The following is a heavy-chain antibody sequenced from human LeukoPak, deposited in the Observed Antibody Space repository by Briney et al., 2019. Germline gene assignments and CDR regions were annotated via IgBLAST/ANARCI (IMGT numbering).Heavy chain of an antibody. Sequence: ASVKVSCKTSGYTFTSYDIHWVRQAAGQGLEWMGWINPNSGDTNYALKFQGRVTMARDTPISTAYMELSRLRSDDTAVYYCARGVAGAYYYYYIDVWGTGTTVTVSS. D-gene: IGHD6-19*01. CDR3: ARGVAGAYYYYYIDV. CDR2: INPNSGDT. V-gene: IGHV1-2*02. J-gene: IGHJ6*03. CDR1: GYTFTSYD.